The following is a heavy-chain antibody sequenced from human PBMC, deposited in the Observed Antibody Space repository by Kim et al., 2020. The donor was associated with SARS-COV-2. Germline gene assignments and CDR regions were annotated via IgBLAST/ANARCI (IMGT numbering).Heavy chain of an antibody. CDR3: ARGYDSCYYGMDV. Sequence: FNPSLTSRVPISADTSTRQFSLKLSSVTAADTAVYYCARGYDSCYYGMDVWGQGTPVTVSS. D-gene: IGHD2-2*01. J-gene: IGHJ6*02. V-gene: IGHV4-59*09.